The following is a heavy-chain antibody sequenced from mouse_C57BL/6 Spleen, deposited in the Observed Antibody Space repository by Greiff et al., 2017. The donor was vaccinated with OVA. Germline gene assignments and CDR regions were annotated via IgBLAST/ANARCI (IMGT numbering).Heavy chain of an antibody. CDR3: ARDDYDQGNYFDY. D-gene: IGHD2-4*01. CDR2: INPSSGYT. V-gene: IGHV1-7*01. J-gene: IGHJ2*01. CDR1: GYTFTSYW. Sequence: VQLVESGAELAKPGASVKLSCKASGYTFTSYWMHWVKQRPGQGLEWIGYINPSSGYTKYNQKFKDKATLTADKSSSTAYMQLSSLTYEDSAVYYCARDDYDQGNYFDYWGQGTTLTVSS.